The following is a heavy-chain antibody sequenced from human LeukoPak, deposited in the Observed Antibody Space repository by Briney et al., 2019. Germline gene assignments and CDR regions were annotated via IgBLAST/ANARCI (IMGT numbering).Heavy chain of an antibody. CDR1: GFTFSSYA. CDR3: AKGIYVHEWERQGFDY. D-gene: IGHD1-26*01. Sequence: GRSLRLSCAASGFTFSSYAMSWVRQAPGKGLEWVSAISGSGGSTYYADSVKGRFTISRDNSKNTLHLQMNSLRAEDTAVYYCAKGIYVHEWERQGFDYWGQGTLVTVSS. J-gene: IGHJ4*02. V-gene: IGHV3-23*01. CDR2: ISGSGGST.